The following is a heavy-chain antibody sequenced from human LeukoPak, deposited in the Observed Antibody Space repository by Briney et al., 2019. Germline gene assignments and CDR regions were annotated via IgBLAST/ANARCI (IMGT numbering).Heavy chain of an antibody. CDR3: ARDNSSGYYFDY. CDR2: IYSGGST. D-gene: IGHD3-22*01. CDR1: GFTVSSNY. V-gene: IGHV3-66*01. J-gene: IGHJ4*02. Sequence: GGSPRLSCAASGFTVSSNYMSWVRQAPGKGPEWVSVIYSGGSTYYADSVKGRFTISRDNSKNTLYLQMNSLRAEDTAVYYYARDNSSGYYFDYWGQGTLVTVSS.